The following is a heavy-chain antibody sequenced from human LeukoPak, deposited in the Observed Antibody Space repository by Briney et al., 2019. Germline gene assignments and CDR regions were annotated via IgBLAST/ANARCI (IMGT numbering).Heavy chain of an antibody. D-gene: IGHD3-10*01. CDR1: GYTFTGYY. Sequence: EASVKVSCKASGYTFTGYYMHWVRQAPGQGLEWMGWINPNSGGTNYAQKFQGRVTMTRDTSISTAYMELSRLRSDDTAVYYCARVPITMVRGAHAFDIWGQGTMVTVSS. CDR2: INPNSGGT. J-gene: IGHJ3*02. CDR3: ARVPITMVRGAHAFDI. V-gene: IGHV1-2*02.